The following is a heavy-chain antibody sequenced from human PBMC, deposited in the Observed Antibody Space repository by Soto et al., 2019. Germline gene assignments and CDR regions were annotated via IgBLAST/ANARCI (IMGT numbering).Heavy chain of an antibody. J-gene: IGHJ4*02. CDR1: GFTFSSYA. D-gene: IGHD3-3*01. CDR3: AKDRPMVFRFLERLPAPFDY. Sequence: EVQLLESGGGLVQPGEYLRLSCAASGFTFSSYAMSWVRQAPGKGLEWVSAISVRGGSSYYADTVKGRFTISRDNSKTTLYLQKTTLRTEDTAVYYCAKDRPMVFRFLERLPAPFDYWGQGTLVTVSS. CDR2: ISVRGGSS. V-gene: IGHV3-23*01.